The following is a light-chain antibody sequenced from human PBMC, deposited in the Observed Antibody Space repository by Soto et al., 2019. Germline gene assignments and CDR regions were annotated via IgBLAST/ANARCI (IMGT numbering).Light chain of an antibody. J-gene: IGKJ4*01. CDR2: DAS. CDR1: QGISSA. CDR3: QQFNSYPPLT. V-gene: IGKV1-13*02. Sequence: AIQLTQSPSSLSASVGDRVTITCRASQGISSALAWYQQKPGKAPKLLIYDASSLESGVPSRFSGSGSGTDFTLTISSLQPEDFATHYCQQFNSYPPLTFGGGTKVEIK.